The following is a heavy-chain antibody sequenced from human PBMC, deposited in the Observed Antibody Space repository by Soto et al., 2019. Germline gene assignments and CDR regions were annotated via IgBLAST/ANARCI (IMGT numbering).Heavy chain of an antibody. J-gene: IGHJ4*02. CDR1: GGSISSYY. CDR2: IYYSGST. Sequence: QVQLQESGPGLVKPSETLSLTCTVSGGSISSYYWSWIRQPPGKGLEWIGYIYYSGSTNYNPSLTGRVTLSVVTSTNHFSLKLRSVTAADTAAYYCARDGVGYDYWGQGALVTVSS. V-gene: IGHV4-59*01. D-gene: IGHD2-8*01. CDR3: ARDGVGYDY.